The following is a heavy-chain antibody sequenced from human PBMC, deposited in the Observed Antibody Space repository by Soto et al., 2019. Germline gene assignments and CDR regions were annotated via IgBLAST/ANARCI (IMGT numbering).Heavy chain of an antibody. CDR3: ARKLDGYYYYGMDV. J-gene: IGHJ6*02. D-gene: IGHD1-7*01. Sequence: ASVKVSCKASGGTFSSYAISWVRQAPGQGLGWMGGIIPIFGTANYAQKFQGRVTITADESTSIAYMELSSLRSEDTAVYYCARKLDGYYYYGMDVWGQGTTVTVS. CDR1: GGTFSSYA. V-gene: IGHV1-69*13. CDR2: IIPIFGTA.